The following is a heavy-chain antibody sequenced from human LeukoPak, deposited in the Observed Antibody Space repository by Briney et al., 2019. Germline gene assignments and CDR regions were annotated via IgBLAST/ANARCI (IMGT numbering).Heavy chain of an antibody. D-gene: IGHD3-22*01. V-gene: IGHV4-34*01. CDR1: GGSITAYY. J-gene: IGHJ5*02. CDR3: AREDYYCHP. CDR2: INHSRGT. Sequence: SETLSLTCSVYGGSITAYYWSWIRQPPGKGLEWIGEINHSRGTKYNPSLESRVTILLDASKNEFSLNLTSVTAADTAVYYCAREDYYCHPWPQDPLVSVST.